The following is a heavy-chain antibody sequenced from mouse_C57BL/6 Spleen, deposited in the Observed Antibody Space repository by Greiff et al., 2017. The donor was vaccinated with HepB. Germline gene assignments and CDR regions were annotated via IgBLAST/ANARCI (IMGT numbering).Heavy chain of an antibody. CDR3: ARGYGSSYDYFDY. D-gene: IGHD1-1*01. V-gene: IGHV3-6*01. CDR2: ISYDGSN. Sequence: VQLKESGPGLVKPSQSLSLTCSVTGYSITSGYYWNWIRQFPGNKLEWMGYISYDGSNNYNPSLKNRISITRDTSKNQFFLKLNSVTTEDTATYSCARGYGSSYDYFDYWGQGTTLTVSS. J-gene: IGHJ2*01. CDR1: GYSITSGYY.